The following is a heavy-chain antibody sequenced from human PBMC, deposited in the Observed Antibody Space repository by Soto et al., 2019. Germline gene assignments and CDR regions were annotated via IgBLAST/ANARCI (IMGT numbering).Heavy chain of an antibody. CDR1: GGSFSGYY. J-gene: IGHJ4*02. D-gene: IGHD6-6*01. CDR3: ARYPGQLVYFDY. V-gene: IGHV4-34*01. Sequence: SETLSLTCAVYGGSFSGYYWSWIRQPPGKGLEWIGEINHSGSTNYNPSLKSRVTISVDTSKNQFSLKLSSVTAADTAVYYCARYPGQLVYFDYWGQGTLVTVS. CDR2: INHSGST.